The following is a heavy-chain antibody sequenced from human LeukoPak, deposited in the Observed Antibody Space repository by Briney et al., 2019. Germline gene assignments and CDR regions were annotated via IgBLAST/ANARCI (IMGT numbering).Heavy chain of an antibody. CDR1: GYTFTSYY. J-gene: IGHJ6*02. Sequence: ASVKVSCKASGYTFTSYYMHWVRQAPGQGLEWMGIINPSGGSTSYAQKFQGRVTMTRDTSTSTVYMELSSLRSEDTAVYYCARDKPPNYYGSGSYLYYYGMDVWGQGTTVTVSS. CDR3: ARDKPPNYYGSGSYLYYYGMDV. D-gene: IGHD3-10*01. CDR2: INPSGGST. V-gene: IGHV1-46*01.